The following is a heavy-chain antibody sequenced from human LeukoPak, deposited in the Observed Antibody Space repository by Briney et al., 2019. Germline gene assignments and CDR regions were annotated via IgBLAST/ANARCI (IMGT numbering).Heavy chain of an antibody. Sequence: GGSLRLSCAASGFTFSSYAMSWVRQAPGKGLEWVSAISGSGGSTYYADSVKGRFTISSDNSKTTLYLQMNSLRAEDTAVYYCARLPIVVITSGGYWGQGTLVTVSS. V-gene: IGHV3-23*01. CDR2: ISGSGGST. D-gene: IGHD3-22*01. CDR1: GFTFSSYA. CDR3: ARLPIVVITSGGY. J-gene: IGHJ4*02.